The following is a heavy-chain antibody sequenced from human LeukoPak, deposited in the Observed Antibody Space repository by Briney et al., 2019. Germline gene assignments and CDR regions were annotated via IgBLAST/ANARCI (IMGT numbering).Heavy chain of an antibody. CDR1: GGSISSGGYY. J-gene: IGHJ4*02. V-gene: IGHV4-30-2*01. D-gene: IGHD6-25*01. CDR3: ARLDKGIKAAHFDY. CDR2: IYHSGST. Sequence: PSETLSLTCTVSGGSISSGGYYWSWIRQPPGKGLEWIGYIYHSGSTYYNPSLKSRVTISVDTSKSHFSLKLSSVTAADTAIYYCARLDKGIKAAHFDYWGQGTLVTVSS.